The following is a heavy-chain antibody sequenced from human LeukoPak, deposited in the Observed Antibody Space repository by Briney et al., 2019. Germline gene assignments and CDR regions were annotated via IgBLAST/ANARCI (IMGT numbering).Heavy chain of an antibody. CDR2: INSNGATT. D-gene: IGHD6-19*01. J-gene: IGHJ4*02. V-gene: IGHV3-64*01. Sequence: GGSLRLSCAVSGFTFSNFALHWVRQAPGKRLEYVSSINSNGATTYHSNSVKGRFTISRDNSKNTLYLQLGSLRPEDTGVYYCARSQWLAQEEFDYWGQGTLVTV. CDR3: ARSQWLAQEEFDY. CDR1: GFTFSNFA.